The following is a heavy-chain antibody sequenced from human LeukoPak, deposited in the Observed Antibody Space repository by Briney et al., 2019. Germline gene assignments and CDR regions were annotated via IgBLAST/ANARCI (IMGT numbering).Heavy chain of an antibody. CDR2: VYYRGSA. D-gene: IGHD2/OR15-2a*01. CDR3: ARRSVETTFYYYYYIDV. Sequence: SETLSLTCTVSGASIHDDHFTWIRQPPGRGLEWIGFVYYRGSAKYNPSLESRVTISVDTSKKQISLILKSVTAADTAVYYCARRSVETTFYYYYYIDVWGKGTTVTVSS. J-gene: IGHJ6*03. CDR1: GASIHDDH. V-gene: IGHV4-59*12.